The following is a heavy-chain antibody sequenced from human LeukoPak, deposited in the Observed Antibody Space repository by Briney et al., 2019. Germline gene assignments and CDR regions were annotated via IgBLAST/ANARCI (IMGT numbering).Heavy chain of an antibody. CDR3: ACLYGDYADGFDY. V-gene: IGHV3-23*01. Sequence: PGGSLRLSCAASGFTVSSNYMSWVRQAPGKGLEWVSAISGSGGSTYYADSVKGRFTISRDNSKNTLYLQMNSLRAEDTAVYYCACLYGDYADGFDYWGQGTLVTVSS. J-gene: IGHJ4*02. CDR1: GFTVSSNY. D-gene: IGHD4-17*01. CDR2: ISGSGGST.